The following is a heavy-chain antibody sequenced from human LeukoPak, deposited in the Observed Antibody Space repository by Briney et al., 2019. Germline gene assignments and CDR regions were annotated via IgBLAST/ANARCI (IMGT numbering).Heavy chain of an antibody. CDR3: ARDGDGYNLDY. D-gene: IGHD5-24*01. Sequence: ASVKVSCKASGYTFTSYGISWVRQAPGQGLEWMGIINPSGGSTSYAQKFQGRVTMTRNTSISTAYMELSSLRSEDTAVYYCARDGDGYNLDYWGQGTLVTVSS. J-gene: IGHJ4*02. V-gene: IGHV1-46*01. CDR2: INPSGGST. CDR1: GYTFTSYG.